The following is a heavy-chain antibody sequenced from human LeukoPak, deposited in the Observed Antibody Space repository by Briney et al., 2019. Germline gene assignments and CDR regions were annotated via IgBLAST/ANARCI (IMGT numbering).Heavy chain of an antibody. CDR3: ARAGITIFGVVKLGAFDI. V-gene: IGHV4-38-2*01. Sequence: PSETLSLTCAVSGYSISSGYYWGWIRQPPGKGLEWIGSIYHSGSTYYNPSLKSRVTISVDTFKNQFSLKLSSVTAADTAVYYCARAGITIFGVVKLGAFDIWGQGTMVTVSS. J-gene: IGHJ3*02. D-gene: IGHD3-3*01. CDR1: GYSISSGYY. CDR2: IYHSGST.